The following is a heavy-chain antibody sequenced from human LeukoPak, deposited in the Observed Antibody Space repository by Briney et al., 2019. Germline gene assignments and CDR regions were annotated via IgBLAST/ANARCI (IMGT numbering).Heavy chain of an antibody. J-gene: IGHJ4*02. CDR3: AREGARSSDTSGSYPLDY. Sequence: ASVKFSCKASGYTFSNFDINWVRQATGQGLEWMGWMNPHSGNTGYSQKFQGRVTITKNSSISTAYMELSSLTSEDTAVYYCAREGARSSDTSGSYPLDYWGQGTLVTVSS. V-gene: IGHV1-8*03. CDR1: GYTFSNFD. CDR2: MNPHSGNT. D-gene: IGHD1-26*01.